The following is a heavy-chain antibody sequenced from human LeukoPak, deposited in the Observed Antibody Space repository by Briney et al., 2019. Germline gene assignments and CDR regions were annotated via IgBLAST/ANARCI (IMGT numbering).Heavy chain of an antibody. Sequence: GESLKISCKGSGYSFLDYWIGWVRQMPGKGPEWMGIIFPHDSNIIYSPSFQGQVTISADKSISTAYLQWSSLKASDTAMYYCARRSGSYYGRSDFDYWGQGTLVTVSS. D-gene: IGHD1-26*01. CDR3: ARRSGSYYGRSDFDY. CDR1: GYSFLDYW. CDR2: IFPHDSNI. J-gene: IGHJ4*02. V-gene: IGHV5-51*01.